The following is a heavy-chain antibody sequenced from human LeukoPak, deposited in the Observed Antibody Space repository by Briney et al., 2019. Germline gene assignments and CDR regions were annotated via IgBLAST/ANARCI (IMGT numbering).Heavy chain of an antibody. J-gene: IGHJ4*02. CDR1: GFTFSSYW. V-gene: IGHV3-74*01. CDR2: INSDGSST. CDR3: SRENGGSYFVDY. D-gene: IGHD1-26*01. Sequence: GGSLRLSCAASGFTFSSYWMHWVRQAPGKGLVWVSRINSDGSSTSYADSVKGRFTISRDNAKNTLYLQMNSLRAEDTAVYYRSRENGGSYFVDYWGQGTLVTGSS.